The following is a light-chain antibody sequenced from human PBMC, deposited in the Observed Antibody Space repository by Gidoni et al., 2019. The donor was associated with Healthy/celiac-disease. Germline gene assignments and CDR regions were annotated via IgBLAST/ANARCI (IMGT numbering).Light chain of an antibody. Sequence: DIQMTQSPSSLSASVRDRVTITCRASQSISSYLTWYLQKPGNAPKLLIYAASSLQGGVPTRSSSGGARTDFTLTSSRQQPEDFANYCCQQSYNTPYTFGQGTKLEIK. V-gene: IGKV1-39*01. CDR2: AAS. CDR1: QSISSY. J-gene: IGKJ2*01. CDR3: QQSYNTPYT.